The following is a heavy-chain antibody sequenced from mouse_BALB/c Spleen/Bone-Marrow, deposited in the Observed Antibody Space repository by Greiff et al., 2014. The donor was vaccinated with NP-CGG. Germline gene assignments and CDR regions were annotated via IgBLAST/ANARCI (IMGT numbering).Heavy chain of an antibody. CDR2: IWAGGST. J-gene: IGHJ2*01. CDR1: GFLLTRYG. D-gene: IGHD1-2*01. Sequence: QVQLKESGPGLVAPSQTLSITCTVSGFLLTRYGVHWVRQSPGKGLEWLGVIWAGGSTNYNSALISRLSISKDNSKSQVFLKMNSLQTDDTAMYYCARYYYGFLDYWGQGTTLTVSS. V-gene: IGHV2-9*02. CDR3: ARYYYGFLDY.